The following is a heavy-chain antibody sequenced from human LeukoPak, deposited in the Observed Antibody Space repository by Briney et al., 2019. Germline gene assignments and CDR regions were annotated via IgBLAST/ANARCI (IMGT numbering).Heavy chain of an antibody. CDR1: GYSFTTYW. Sequence: GESLKISCQASGYSFTTYWIAWVRQLPGKGLEWMGRVYPGDSDITYSPAFQGQVTVSADRSTNTAYLQLNSLKASDTAMYYCARMYSSGWYDDYWGQGTLVTVSS. J-gene: IGHJ4*02. CDR2: VYPGDSDI. V-gene: IGHV5-51*01. CDR3: ARMYSSGWYDDY. D-gene: IGHD6-19*01.